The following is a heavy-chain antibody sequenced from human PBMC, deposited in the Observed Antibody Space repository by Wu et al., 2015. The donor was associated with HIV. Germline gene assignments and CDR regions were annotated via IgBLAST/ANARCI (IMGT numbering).Heavy chain of an antibody. CDR1: GYSLNKLS. CDR2: LDPEDEKI. V-gene: IGHV1-24*01. J-gene: IGHJ1*01. Sequence: QVQLVQSGTEVKKPGASVKISCKVSGYSLNKLSINWVRQTPTKRLEWMGGLDPEDEKIIYAQGFQGRVTMTEDSFTDTAYLGLSSLTSGDTAVYYCSSSPRDVWSVGLQHWGQGTIVTVYS. CDR3: SSSPRDVWSVGLQH. D-gene: IGHD1-26*01.